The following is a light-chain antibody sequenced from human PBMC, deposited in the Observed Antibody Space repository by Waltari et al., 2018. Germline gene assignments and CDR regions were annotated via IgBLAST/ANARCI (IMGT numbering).Light chain of an antibody. Sequence: SYVVTQSPSMSVAPGQTARITCERNNIGTTTVHWYQRKPGQAPVLVVYDDSARPSGIPGRFSGSNSGNTATLTISRVEGGDEADYFCHVWDSSSDHPVVFGGGTKLTVL. J-gene: IGLJ2*01. V-gene: IGLV3-21*02. CDR2: DDS. CDR3: HVWDSSSDHPVV. CDR1: NIGTTT.